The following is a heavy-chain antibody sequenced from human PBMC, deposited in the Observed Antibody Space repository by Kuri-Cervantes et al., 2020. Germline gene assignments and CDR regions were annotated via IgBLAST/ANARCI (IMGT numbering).Heavy chain of an antibody. Sequence: GESLKISCAASGFTFSSYSMNWVRQAPGKGLEWVSYISSSSSTIYYADSVKGRFTISRDNAKNSLYLQMNSLRAEDTAVYYCARVSSDIAAAGYFDYWGQGTLVTVSS. D-gene: IGHD6-13*01. CDR2: ISSSSSTI. V-gene: IGHV3-48*01. CDR3: ARVSSDIAAAGYFDY. J-gene: IGHJ4*02. CDR1: GFTFSSYS.